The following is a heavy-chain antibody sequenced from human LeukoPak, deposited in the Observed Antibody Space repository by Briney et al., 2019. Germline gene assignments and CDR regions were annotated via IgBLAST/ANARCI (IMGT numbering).Heavy chain of an antibody. CDR3: ARDEPAAIGY. Sequence: SQTLSLTCTVSGGSISSGDYYWSWIRQPPGKGLEWIGYMYCSGSAHSHPSLKSRVTISVDTSKNQCSLKLSSVTAADTAVYYCARDEPAAIGYWGQGTLVTVSS. V-gene: IGHV4-30-4*08. D-gene: IGHD2-2*02. CDR1: GGSISSGDYY. J-gene: IGHJ4*02. CDR2: MYCSGSA.